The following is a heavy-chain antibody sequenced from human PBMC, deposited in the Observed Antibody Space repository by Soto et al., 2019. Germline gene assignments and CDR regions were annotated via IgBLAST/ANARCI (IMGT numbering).Heavy chain of an antibody. CDR3: AKDSSGYLNWFDP. Sequence: QVQLVESGGGVVQPGRSLRLSCAASGFTFSSSAMHWVRQAPGKGLEWVAIISYDGTNKDYADSVKGRFTISRDNSKNPLYLQMNGLRAEDTAVYYCAKDSSGYLNWFDPWGQGTLVTVSS. D-gene: IGHD3-22*01. V-gene: IGHV3-30*18. CDR2: ISYDGTNK. J-gene: IGHJ5*02. CDR1: GFTFSSSA.